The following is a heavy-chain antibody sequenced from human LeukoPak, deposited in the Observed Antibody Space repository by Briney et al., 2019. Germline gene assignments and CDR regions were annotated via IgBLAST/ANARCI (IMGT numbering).Heavy chain of an antibody. CDR3: ARHPLGRWYGSGSYPGKWFDS. Sequence: TSSETLSLTCTVSGGSISSNSYYWGWIRQPPGKGLEWIGSIYYSGSTYYNPSLKSRVTISVDTSKNQFSLKLSSVTAADTAVYYCARHPLGRWYGSGSYPGKWFDSWGQGTLVPVSS. D-gene: IGHD3-10*01. J-gene: IGHJ5*01. CDR1: GGSISSNSYY. V-gene: IGHV4-39*07. CDR2: IYYSGST.